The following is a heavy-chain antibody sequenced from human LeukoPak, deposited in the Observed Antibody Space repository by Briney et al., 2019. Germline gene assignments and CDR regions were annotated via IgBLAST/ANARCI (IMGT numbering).Heavy chain of an antibody. V-gene: IGHV3-11*04. CDR2: ISSSGSTI. CDR3: ARAESSWYNYFDY. Sequence: GGSLRLSCAASGFTVSSNYMSWVRQAPGKGLEWVSYISSSGSTIYYADSVKGRFTLSRDNAKNSLYLQMNSLRAEDTAVYYCARAESSWYNYFDYWGQGTLVTVSS. J-gene: IGHJ4*02. CDR1: GFTVSSNY. D-gene: IGHD6-13*01.